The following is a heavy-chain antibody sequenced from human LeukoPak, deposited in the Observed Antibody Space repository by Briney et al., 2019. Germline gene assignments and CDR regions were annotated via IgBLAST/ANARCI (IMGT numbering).Heavy chain of an antibody. CDR1: GFTFNSYV. D-gene: IGHD6-19*01. J-gene: IGHJ4*02. Sequence: QSGGSLRLSCAASGFTFNSYVINWVRQAPGKGLEWVSAISGSGASTYYADSVKGRFTISRDNSKNTLYLQMNSLRAEDTAVYYCANLAVAAPFDYWGQGTLVTVSS. CDR2: ISGSGAST. CDR3: ANLAVAAPFDY. V-gene: IGHV3-23*01.